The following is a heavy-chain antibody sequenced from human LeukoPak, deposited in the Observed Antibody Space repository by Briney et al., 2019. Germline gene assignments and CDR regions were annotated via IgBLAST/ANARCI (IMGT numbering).Heavy chain of an antibody. CDR3: ARAAEPYDSSGYYYFDY. CDR2: ISASGDST. CDR1: GFTFSSYA. D-gene: IGHD3-22*01. Sequence: GSLRLSCAASGFTFSSYAMSWVRQAPGKGLEWVSAISASGDSTFYADSVRGRFTISRDNSKNTLYLQMNSLRAEDTAVYYCARAAEPYDSSGYYYFDYWGQGTLVTVSS. J-gene: IGHJ4*02. V-gene: IGHV3-23*01.